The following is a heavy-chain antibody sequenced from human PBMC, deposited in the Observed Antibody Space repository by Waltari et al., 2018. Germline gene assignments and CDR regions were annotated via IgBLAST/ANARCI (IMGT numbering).Heavy chain of an antibody. CDR2: LYGGGSST. J-gene: IGHJ4*02. CDR3: ARGGTSNFDF. CDR1: VGSITSNY. D-gene: IGHD1-26*01. V-gene: IGHV4-59*12. Sequence: QLQLQESGPGLVKPSETLSVPCAVPVGSITSNYWSWIRQAPGKGLEWIGFLYGGGSSTNYNPSLKSRVTLSVDTSKNQLSLKLSSVTAADTAVYYCARGGTSNFDFWGQGVLVTVSS.